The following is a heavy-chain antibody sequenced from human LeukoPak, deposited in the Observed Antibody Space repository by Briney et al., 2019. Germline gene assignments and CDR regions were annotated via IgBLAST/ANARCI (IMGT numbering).Heavy chain of an antibody. CDR3: ARDRGLSAYFSDY. CDR2: ISSSSSYI. Sequence: GGSLRLSCAASGFTFSSYSMNWVRQAPGKGLEWVSSISSSSSYIYYADSVKGRFTISRDNSKNTVYLQMNSLRDDDTAVYYCARDRGLSAYFSDYWGQGILVTVSS. V-gene: IGHV3-21*01. CDR1: GFTFSSYS. D-gene: IGHD3-10*01. J-gene: IGHJ4*02.